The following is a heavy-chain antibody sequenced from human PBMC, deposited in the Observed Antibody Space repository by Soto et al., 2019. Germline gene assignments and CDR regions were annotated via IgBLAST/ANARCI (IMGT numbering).Heavy chain of an antibody. D-gene: IGHD5-18*01. CDR2: TTAILGTR. V-gene: IGHV1-69*13. Sequence: ASVKVSCKASGDTLSHYGVSWVRQVPGKGLEWMGGTTAILGTRDYAQKFQGRMTITSDESTTTSYMELNSLTSDDTAVYYCAAGDSSDTGDHWGQGTLVTVSS. CDR1: GDTLSHYG. CDR3: AAGDSSDTGDH. J-gene: IGHJ4*02.